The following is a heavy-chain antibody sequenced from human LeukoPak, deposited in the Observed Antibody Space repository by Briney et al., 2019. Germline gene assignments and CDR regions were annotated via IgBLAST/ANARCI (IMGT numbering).Heavy chain of an antibody. CDR2: IYTSGST. CDR3: ARSNVVGATRWFDP. V-gene: IGHV4-61*02. D-gene: IGHD1-26*01. Sequence: SETLSLTCTVSDGSISSALYYWSWIRQPAGKGLEWIGRIYTSGSTNYNPSLKSRVTMSVDTSKNQFSLKLSSVTAADTAVYYCARSNVVGATRWFDPWGQGTLVTVSS. J-gene: IGHJ5*02. CDR1: DGSISSALYY.